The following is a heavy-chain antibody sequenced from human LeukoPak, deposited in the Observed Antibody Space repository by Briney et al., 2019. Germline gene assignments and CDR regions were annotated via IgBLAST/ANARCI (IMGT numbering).Heavy chain of an antibody. V-gene: IGHV1-2*02. CDR2: INPNSGGT. Sequence: ASVKVSCKASGYTFTGYYMHWVRQAPGQGLEWMGWINPNSGGTNYAQKFQGRVTMTRDTSISTAYMELSRLRSDDTVVYYCARDLGGRSGYDPNWFDPWGQGTLVTVSS. CDR1: GYTFTGYY. D-gene: IGHD5-12*01. CDR3: ARDLGGRSGYDPNWFDP. J-gene: IGHJ5*02.